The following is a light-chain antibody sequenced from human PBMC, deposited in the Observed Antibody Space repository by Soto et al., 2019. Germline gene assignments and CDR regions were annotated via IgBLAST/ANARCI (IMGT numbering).Light chain of an antibody. V-gene: IGLV2-23*02. J-gene: IGLJ1*01. Sequence: QSALPQPASVSGSPGQSITISCTGTHSDVGSYTLVSWYQQHPGKAPKVIIYEVSERPSGVADRFSGSKSGNTASLMISGLQAEDEADYYCCSYAGSTTQTYVFGSGTKLTVL. CDR3: CSYAGSTTQTYV. CDR1: HSDVGSYTL. CDR2: EVS.